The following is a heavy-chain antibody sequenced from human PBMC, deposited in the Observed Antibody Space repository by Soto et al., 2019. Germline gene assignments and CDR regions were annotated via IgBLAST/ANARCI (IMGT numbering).Heavy chain of an antibody. J-gene: IGHJ5*02. Sequence: GESLKISCRTSGYKFTSYWIAWVRQMPGKGLEWMGIIFPSDSDTRYSPSFQGQVTISADRSTSTVFLQWASLKASDTAVYFCARKDKSGYFNWFDPWGQGTLVTVS. D-gene: IGHD3-22*01. CDR1: GYKFTSYW. V-gene: IGHV5-51*01. CDR2: IFPSDSDT. CDR3: ARKDKSGYFNWFDP.